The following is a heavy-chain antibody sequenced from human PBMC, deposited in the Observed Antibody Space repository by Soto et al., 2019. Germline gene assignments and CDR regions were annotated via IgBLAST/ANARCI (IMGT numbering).Heavy chain of an antibody. CDR1: GGSISPYY. J-gene: IGHJ4*02. D-gene: IGHD3-22*01. CDR3: ARLGGFYQAFDS. CDR2: IYFGGTT. Sequence: SETLSLTCAVSGGSISPYYWAWIRRPPGKGLEWLGYIYFGGTTTCNPSLKSRLTMSLDTSKNQFSLKLTSVAAADTAVYYCARLGGFYQAFDSWGQGALVTVSS. V-gene: IGHV4-59*12.